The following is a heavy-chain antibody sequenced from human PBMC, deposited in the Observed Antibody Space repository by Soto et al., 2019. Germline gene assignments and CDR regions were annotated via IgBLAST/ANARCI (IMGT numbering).Heavy chain of an antibody. D-gene: IGHD6-19*01. Sequence: SETLSLTCAVSGYSISSGYYWGWIRQPPGKGLEWIGSIYHSGNTYYNPSLKSRVTISVDTSKNHFSLKLSSVTAADTAVYYCARARIVVAGTIVDYWGQGTLVTVSS. CDR3: ARARIVVAGTIVDY. CDR1: GYSISSGYY. J-gene: IGHJ4*02. CDR2: IYHSGNT. V-gene: IGHV4-38-2*01.